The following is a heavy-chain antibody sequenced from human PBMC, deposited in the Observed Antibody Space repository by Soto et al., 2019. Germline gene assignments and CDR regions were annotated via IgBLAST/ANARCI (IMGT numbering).Heavy chain of an antibody. CDR1: GFTFSSYA. V-gene: IGHV3-30-3*01. J-gene: IGHJ4*02. CDR2: ISYDGSNK. Sequence: QVQLVESGGGVVQPGRSLRPSCAASGFTFSSYAMHWVRQAPGKGLEWVAVISYDGSNKYYADSVKGRFTISRDNSKNTLYLQMNSLRAEDTAVYYCARGKDYYDSSARYYWGQGTLVTVSS. CDR3: ARGKDYYDSSARYY. D-gene: IGHD3-22*01.